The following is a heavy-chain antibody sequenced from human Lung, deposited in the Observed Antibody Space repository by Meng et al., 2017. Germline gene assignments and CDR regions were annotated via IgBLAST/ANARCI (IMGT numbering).Heavy chain of an antibody. Sequence: VQSQQCGAGLLKPSVPLSLTCVGSGGSFSDYYWSWIRQPPGKGLEWIGEINHSGSTNYNPPLESRATISVDTSQNNLSLKLSSVTAADSAVYYCARGPTTMTHDFDYWGQGTLVTVSS. CDR1: GGSFSDYY. V-gene: IGHV4-34*01. J-gene: IGHJ4*02. CDR3: ARGPTTMTHDFDY. D-gene: IGHD4-17*01. CDR2: INHSGST.